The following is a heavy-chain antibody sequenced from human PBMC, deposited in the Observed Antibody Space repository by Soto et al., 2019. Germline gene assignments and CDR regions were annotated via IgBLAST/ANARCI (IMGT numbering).Heavy chain of an antibody. CDR1: GGTFSSYT. D-gene: IGHD1-26*01. CDR3: ARVDRSGSYSLDY. V-gene: IGHV1-69*02. CDR2: IIPILGIA. J-gene: IGHJ4*02. Sequence: QVQLVQSGAEVKKPGSSVKVSCKASGGTFSSYTISWVRQAPGQGLEWMGRIIPILGIANYAQKFQGRVTITADKSTSTAYMELSSLRSEDTAVYYCARVDRSGSYSLDYWGQETLVTVSS.